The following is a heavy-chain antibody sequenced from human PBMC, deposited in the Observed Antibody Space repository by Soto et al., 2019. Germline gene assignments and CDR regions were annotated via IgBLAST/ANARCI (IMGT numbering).Heavy chain of an antibody. CDR3: ARTQGSGVSDY. CDR1: GDSITHNY. Sequence: QVQLQESGPGLVKPSETLSLACSVSGDSITHNYWSWIRQPPGKGLEWIAYISHSARINYNPSLKSRVSISLDTSKNQFSLRVNSLTPAYTAVYYCARTQGSGVSDYWGQGTLVTVSS. J-gene: IGHJ4*02. D-gene: IGHD3-3*01. V-gene: IGHV4-59*01. CDR2: ISHSARI.